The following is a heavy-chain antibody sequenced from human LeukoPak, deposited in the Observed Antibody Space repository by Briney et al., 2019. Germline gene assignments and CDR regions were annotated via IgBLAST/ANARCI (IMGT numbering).Heavy chain of an antibody. CDR3: ARAIRLWPTYYFDY. CDR1: GGSISSSNW. J-gene: IGHJ4*02. V-gene: IGHV4-4*02. Sequence: SETLSLTCAVSGGSISSSNWWSWVRQPPGKGLEWIGEIYHSGSTNYNPSLKSRVTISVDKSKNQFSLKLSSVTAADTAVYYCARAIRLWPTYYFDYWGQGTLVTVSS. CDR2: IYHSGST. D-gene: IGHD5-18*01.